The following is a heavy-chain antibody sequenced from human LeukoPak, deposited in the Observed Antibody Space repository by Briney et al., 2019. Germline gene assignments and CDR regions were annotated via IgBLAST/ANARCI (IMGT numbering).Heavy chain of an antibody. J-gene: IGHJ4*02. CDR3: AREYYYASGNYYNRIDY. D-gene: IGHD3-10*01. CDR2: INPNSGGT. Sequence: ASVKVSCKASGYTFTGYYMHWVRQAPGQGLEWMGWINPNSGGTNYAQKFQGRVTMTRDTSISTAYMELSRLKYDDTAVYYCAREYYYASGNYYNRIDYWGQGTLVTVSS. CDR1: GYTFTGYY. V-gene: IGHV1-2*02.